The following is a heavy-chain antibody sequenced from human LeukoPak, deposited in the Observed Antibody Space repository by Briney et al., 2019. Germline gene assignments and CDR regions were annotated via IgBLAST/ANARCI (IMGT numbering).Heavy chain of an antibody. CDR3: ARASGYELDY. Sequence: WASVKVSCKTSGYTFTSYDINWVRQAPGQGLEWMAWMNPNRGNTGYAQKFQGRVTMTRNTSINTAYMDLSSLRSDDTAVYYCARASGYELDYWGQGTLVTVSS. J-gene: IGHJ4*02. D-gene: IGHD5-12*01. CDR2: MNPNRGNT. V-gene: IGHV1-8*01. CDR1: GYTFTSYD.